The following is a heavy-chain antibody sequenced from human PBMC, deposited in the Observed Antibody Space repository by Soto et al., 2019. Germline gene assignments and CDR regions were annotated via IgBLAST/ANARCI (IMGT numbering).Heavy chain of an antibody. CDR3: ARVMVVAATSGWVWGGWFDP. Sequence: SETLSLTCAVSGYSISSGYYWGWIRQPPGKGLEWIGSIYHSGSTYYNPSLKSRVTISVDTSKNQFPLKLSSVTAADTAVYYCARVMVVAATSGWVWGGWFDPWGQGTLVTVPQ. V-gene: IGHV4-38-2*01. J-gene: IGHJ5*02. D-gene: IGHD2-15*01. CDR2: IYHSGST. CDR1: GYSISSGYY.